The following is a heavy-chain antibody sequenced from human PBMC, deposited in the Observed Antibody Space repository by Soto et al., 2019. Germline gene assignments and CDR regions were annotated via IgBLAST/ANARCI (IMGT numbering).Heavy chain of an antibody. V-gene: IGHV3-30*04. J-gene: IGHJ4*02. Sequence: PGGSLRLSCAASGFTFSNYPMNWVRQAPGKGLEWVAVISYDGNTKHYADSVKGRCTISRDNPRNTLYLQMNSLRVEDTAVYYCAREVSLGVAEAGYFDSWGQGAQVTVSS. CDR3: AREVSLGVAEAGYFDS. CDR2: ISYDGNTK. CDR1: GFTFSNYP. D-gene: IGHD6-19*01.